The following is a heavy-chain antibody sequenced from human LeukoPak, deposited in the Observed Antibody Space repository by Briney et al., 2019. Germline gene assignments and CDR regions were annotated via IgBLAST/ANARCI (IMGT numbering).Heavy chain of an antibody. V-gene: IGHV3-48*03. CDR3: ARAMRWLSDY. J-gene: IGHJ4*02. CDR2: ISSSGSTI. CDR1: GFTLSSYE. D-gene: IGHD5-24*01. Sequence: GGSLRLSCAASGFTLSSYEMNWVRQAPGKGLEWVSYISSSGSTIYYADSVKGRFTISGDNAKNSLYLQMNSLRAEDTAVYYCARAMRWLSDYWGQGTLVTVSS.